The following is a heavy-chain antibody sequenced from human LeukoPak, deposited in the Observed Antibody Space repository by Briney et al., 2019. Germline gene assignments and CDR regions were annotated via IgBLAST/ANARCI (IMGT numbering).Heavy chain of an antibody. CDR1: GFTFSSYG. CDR2: IRYDGSNK. Sequence: GGSLRLSCAASGFTFSSYGMHWVSQAPGKGLEWVAFIRYDGSNKYYADSVKGRFTISRDNSKNTLYLQMNSLRAEDTAVYYCAKVEMRAGFDAFDIWGQGTMVTVSS. CDR3: AKVEMRAGFDAFDI. V-gene: IGHV3-30*02. D-gene: IGHD5-24*01. J-gene: IGHJ3*02.